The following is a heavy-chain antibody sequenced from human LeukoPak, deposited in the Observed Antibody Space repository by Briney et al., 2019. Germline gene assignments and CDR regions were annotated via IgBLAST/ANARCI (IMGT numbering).Heavy chain of an antibody. D-gene: IGHD2-2*01. CDR1: GYTFTSYG. CDR2: ISAYNGNT. V-gene: IGHV1-18*01. J-gene: IGHJ4*02. Sequence: ASVKVSCKASGYTFTSYGISWVRQAPGQGLEWMGWISAYNGNTNYAQKLQGRVTMTTDTSTSTAYMELRSLRSDDTAVYYCARDSRRYQLLQYYFDYWGQGTLVTVSS. CDR3: ARDSRRYQLLQYYFDY.